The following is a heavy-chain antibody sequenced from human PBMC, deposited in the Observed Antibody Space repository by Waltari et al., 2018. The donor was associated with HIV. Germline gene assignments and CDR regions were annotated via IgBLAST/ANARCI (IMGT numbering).Heavy chain of an antibody. J-gene: IGHJ6*02. D-gene: IGHD6-13*01. CDR2: IKPKTEGGTT. Sequence: EVQLVESGGGLVKPGGSLILSCAASGFTFNNACMSWVRQAPGKGLEWVGRIKPKTEGGTTDFAAPVKGRFTISRDDSKNTLYMQMNSLKTEDTGVYYCSKADNDYYYYGLDVWGQGTTVTVSS. V-gene: IGHV3-15*01. CDR3: SKADNDYYYYGLDV. CDR1: GFTFNNAC.